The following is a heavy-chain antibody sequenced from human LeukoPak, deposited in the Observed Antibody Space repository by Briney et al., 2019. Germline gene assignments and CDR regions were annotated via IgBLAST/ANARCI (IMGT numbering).Heavy chain of an antibody. J-gene: IGHJ3*02. CDR2: IYTSGST. D-gene: IGHD3-22*01. CDR1: GGSISSYY. V-gene: IGHV4-4*07. CDR3: AREVPDSSGYYWGAFDI. Sequence: SETLSLTCTVSGGSISSYYWSWIRQPAGKGLEWIGRIYTSGSTNYNPSLKSRVTMSVDTSKNQFSLKLSSVTAADTAVYYCAREVPDSSGYYWGAFDIWGQGTMVTVSS.